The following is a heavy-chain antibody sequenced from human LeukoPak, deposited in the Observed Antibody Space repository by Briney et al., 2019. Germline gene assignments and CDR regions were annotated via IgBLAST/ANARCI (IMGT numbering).Heavy chain of an antibody. J-gene: IGHJ5*02. CDR2: ISRSSYI. CDR3: ARDALQLTGNYVTRWWFDP. CDR1: GFTFSSYS. D-gene: IGHD3-9*01. V-gene: IGHV3-21*01. Sequence: GGSLRLSCAASGFTFSSYSMNWVRQAPGKGLQWVSSISRSSYIYYADSVRGRFTISRDNAKNSPYLQMNSLSAEDTAFYYCARDALQLTGNYVTRWWFDPWGQGTLVTVSS.